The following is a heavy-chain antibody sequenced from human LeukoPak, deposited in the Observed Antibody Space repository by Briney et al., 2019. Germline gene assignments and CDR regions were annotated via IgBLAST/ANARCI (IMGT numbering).Heavy chain of an antibody. J-gene: IGHJ4*02. CDR3: ARGSAVAGPYFDY. D-gene: IGHD6-19*01. CDR2: IYHSGST. CDR1: GGSISSSNW. Sequence: PSETLSLTCAVSGGSISSSNWWSWVRQPPGKGLEWIGEIYHSGSTNYNPSLKSRVTISVDKSKNQFSLKLSSVTAADTAVYYCARGSAVAGPYFDYWSQGTLVTVSS. V-gene: IGHV4-4*02.